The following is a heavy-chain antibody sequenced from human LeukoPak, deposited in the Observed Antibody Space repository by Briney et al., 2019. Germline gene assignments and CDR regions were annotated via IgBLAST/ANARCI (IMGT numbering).Heavy chain of an antibody. Sequence: GGSLRLSCAASGFTFSSYSMNWVRQAPGKGLEWVSYISSSSSTIYYADSVKGRFTISRDNAKNSLYLQMNSLRAEDTAVYYCARDLHSSSWGQGTLVTVSS. CDR3: ARDLHSSS. CDR2: ISSSSSTI. V-gene: IGHV3-48*04. CDR1: GFTFSSYS. D-gene: IGHD6-13*01. J-gene: IGHJ4*02.